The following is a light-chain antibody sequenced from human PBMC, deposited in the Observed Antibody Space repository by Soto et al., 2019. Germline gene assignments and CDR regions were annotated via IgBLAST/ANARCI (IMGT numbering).Light chain of an antibody. CDR1: RDIGDR. J-gene: IGKJ2*01. V-gene: IGKV1-12*01. CDR2: AAS. CDR3: LQDYDFPYT. Sequence: DIPIPQSPPSVSASVRDRVTITWRASRDIGDRLAWFRHKPGKAPQLLIYAASTLHTGVPSRFTGSGSGTDFTLTINDLQPEDVATYFCLQDYDFPYTFGQGTKVDI.